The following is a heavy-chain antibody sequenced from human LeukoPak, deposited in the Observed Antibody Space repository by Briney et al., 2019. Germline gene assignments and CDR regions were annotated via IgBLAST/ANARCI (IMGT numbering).Heavy chain of an antibody. CDR2: ISGSGGST. V-gene: IGHV3-23*01. CDR1: GFNFRNHA. D-gene: IGHD4-23*01. Sequence: AGGSLRLSCAASGFNFRNHAMSWVRQASGKGLEWVSVISGSGGSTYYGDSVKGRFTISRDNSKNTLYLQMSSLRAEDTAVYFCAKAMTSVVTPGASWGQGTLVTVSS. CDR3: AKAMTSVVTPGAS. J-gene: IGHJ5*02.